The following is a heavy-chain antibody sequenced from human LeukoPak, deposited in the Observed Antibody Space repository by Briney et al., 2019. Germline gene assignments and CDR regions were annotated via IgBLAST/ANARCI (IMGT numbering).Heavy chain of an antibody. CDR2: LAYDGFYK. D-gene: IGHD3-10*01. J-gene: IGHJ6*02. CDR1: GFSFSNYG. CDR3: AKDLIARVRGSPMDV. V-gene: IGHV3-30*18. Sequence: PGRSLRLSCAASGFSFSNYGMHWVRQAPGKGLEWVALLAYDGFYKYYADSVKGRFTISRDDSTNTVYLHLSSLRAEDTAVYYCAKDLIARVRGSPMDVWGQGTRVIVSS.